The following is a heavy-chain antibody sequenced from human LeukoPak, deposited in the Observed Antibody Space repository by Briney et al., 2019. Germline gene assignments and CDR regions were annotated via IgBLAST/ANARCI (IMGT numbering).Heavy chain of an antibody. CDR3: AKLGVEDTVDY. J-gene: IGHJ4*02. V-gene: IGHV3-23*01. CDR2: ISGSGAYT. Sequence: GGSLRLSCAASGFTFGSPIMNWVRPAPGKGLGWGSSISGSGAYTFYPDSVKGRSTISRDNSKNTLYLQMNSLRVEDTAVYYCAKLGVEDTVDYWGQGTLVTVSS. CDR1: GFTFGSPI. D-gene: IGHD3-10*01.